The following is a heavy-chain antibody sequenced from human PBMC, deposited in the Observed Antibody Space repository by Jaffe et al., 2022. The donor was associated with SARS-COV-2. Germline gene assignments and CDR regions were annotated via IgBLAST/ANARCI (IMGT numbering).Heavy chain of an antibody. CDR3: ARGGTMVRGVIIGYYYYYYMDV. Sequence: QVQLVQSGAEVKKPGSSVKVSCKASGGTFSSYAISWVRQAPGQGLEWMGGIIPIFGTANYAQKFQGRVTITADESTSTAYMELSSLRSEDTAVYYCARGGTMVRGVIIGYYYYYYMDVWGKGTTVTVSS. CDR2: IIPIFGTA. J-gene: IGHJ6*03. D-gene: IGHD3-10*01. V-gene: IGHV1-69*01. CDR1: GGTFSSYA.